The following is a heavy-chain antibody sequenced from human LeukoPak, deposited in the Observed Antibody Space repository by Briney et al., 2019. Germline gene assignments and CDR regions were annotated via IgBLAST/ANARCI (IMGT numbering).Heavy chain of an antibody. D-gene: IGHD6-19*01. CDR2: ISSSSSYI. J-gene: IGHJ3*02. V-gene: IGHV3-21*01. CDR1: GFTFSSYS. Sequence: GGSLRHSCAASGFTFSSYSMNWVRQAPGKGLEWVSSISSSSSYIYYADSVKGRFTISRDNAKNSLYLQMNSLRAEDTAVYYCARDRKYSSGWYHDASDIWGQGTMVTVS. CDR3: ARDRKYSSGWYHDASDI.